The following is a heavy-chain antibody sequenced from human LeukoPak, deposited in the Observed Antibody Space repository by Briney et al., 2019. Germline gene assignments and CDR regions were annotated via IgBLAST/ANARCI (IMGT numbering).Heavy chain of an antibody. CDR3: ARIGVPFRSSGPFDY. Sequence: SETLSLTCAVYGGSFSGYYWSWIRQPPGKGLEWIGEINHSGSTNYNPSLKSRVTISVDTSKNQFSLKLSSVTAADTAVYYCARIGVPFRSSGPFDYWGQGTLATVSS. V-gene: IGHV4-34*01. CDR2: INHSGST. J-gene: IGHJ4*02. CDR1: GGSFSGYY. D-gene: IGHD3-22*01.